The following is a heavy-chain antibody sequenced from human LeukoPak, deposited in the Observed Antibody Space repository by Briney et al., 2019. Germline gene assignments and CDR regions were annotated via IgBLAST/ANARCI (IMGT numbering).Heavy chain of an antibody. CDR3: ARDERYDSSGYPFDY. CDR1: GYTFSGYY. D-gene: IGHD3-22*01. Sequence: ASVKVSCKASGYTFSGYYMHWVRQAPGQGLEWMGWINPNSGGTNYAQKFQGRVTMTRDTSISTAYMELSRLRSDDTAVYYCARDERYDSSGYPFDYWGQGTLVTVSS. CDR2: INPNSGGT. V-gene: IGHV1-2*02. J-gene: IGHJ4*02.